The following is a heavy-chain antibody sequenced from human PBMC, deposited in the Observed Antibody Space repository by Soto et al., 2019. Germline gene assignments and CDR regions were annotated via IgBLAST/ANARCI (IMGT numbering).Heavy chain of an antibody. CDR3: ARQLGMLENWFDP. Sequence: QVQLVQSGAEVKKPGASVKVSCKASGYTFTGYYMHWVRQAPGQGLEWMGWINPNSGGTNYAQKFQGRVNMTRGTSISTAYMELSRLRSDDTAVYYCARQLGMLENWFDPWGQGNLVTVSS. V-gene: IGHV1-2*02. CDR2: INPNSGGT. D-gene: IGHD7-27*01. J-gene: IGHJ5*02. CDR1: GYTFTGYY.